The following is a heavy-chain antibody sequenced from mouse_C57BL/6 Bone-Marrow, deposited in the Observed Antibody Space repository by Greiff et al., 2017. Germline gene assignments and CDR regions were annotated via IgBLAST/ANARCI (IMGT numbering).Heavy chain of an antibody. Sequence: QVQLQQSGAELVRPGASVTLSCKASGYTFTDYEMHWVKQTPVHGLEWIGAIDPETGGTAYNQKFKGKAILTADKSSSTAYMELRSLTSEDSAIYYCTRAANYYGSGRYWYFDVWGTGTTVTVSS. CDR2: IDPETGGT. CDR1: GYTFTDYE. J-gene: IGHJ1*03. V-gene: IGHV1-15*01. D-gene: IGHD1-1*01. CDR3: TRAANYYGSGRYWYFDV.